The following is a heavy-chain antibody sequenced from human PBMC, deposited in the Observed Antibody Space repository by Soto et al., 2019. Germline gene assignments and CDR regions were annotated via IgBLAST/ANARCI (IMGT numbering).Heavy chain of an antibody. V-gene: IGHV1-69*13. CDR2: IIPIFGTA. CDR3: ARRAGYCSSTSCFTPYNWFDP. D-gene: IGHD2-2*01. CDR1: GGTFSSYA. Sequence: SVKVSCKASGGTFSSYAISWVRQAPGQGLEWMGGIIPIFGTANYAQKFQGRVTITADESTSTAYMEPSSLRSEDTAVYYCARRAGYCSSTSCFTPYNWFDPWGQGTLVTVSS. J-gene: IGHJ5*02.